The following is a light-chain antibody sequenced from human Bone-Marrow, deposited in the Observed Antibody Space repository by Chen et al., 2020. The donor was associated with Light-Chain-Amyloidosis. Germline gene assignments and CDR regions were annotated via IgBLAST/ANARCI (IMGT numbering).Light chain of an antibody. Sequence: SYELTQPPSVSVSPGQTARITCSGDDLPTKYAYWYQQKPGQDPVLVRHRDTERPSGISERFAGSSSGTTATLTSSGVQAEDEADYHCQSADSSGTYEVIFGGGTKLTVL. CDR2: RDT. CDR3: QSADSSGTYEVI. J-gene: IGLJ2*01. V-gene: IGLV3-25*03. CDR1: DLPTKY.